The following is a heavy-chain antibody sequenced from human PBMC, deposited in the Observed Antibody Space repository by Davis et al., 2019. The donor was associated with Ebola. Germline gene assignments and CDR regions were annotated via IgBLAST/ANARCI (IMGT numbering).Heavy chain of an antibody. V-gene: IGHV3-7*03. CDR1: GFTSSSYW. CDR3: ARETGDYGFDY. J-gene: IGHJ4*02. D-gene: IGHD4-17*01. CDR2: IKQDGSEK. Sequence: PGGSLRLSCPASGFTSSSYWMSWVRQAPGKGLEWVANIKQDGSEKYYVDSVKGRFTISRDNAKNSLYLQMNSLRAEDTAVYYCARETGDYGFDYWGQGTLVTVSS.